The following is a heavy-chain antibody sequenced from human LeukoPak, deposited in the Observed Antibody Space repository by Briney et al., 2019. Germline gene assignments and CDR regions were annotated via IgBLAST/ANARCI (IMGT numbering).Heavy chain of an antibody. V-gene: IGHV4-34*01. J-gene: IGHJ4*02. D-gene: IGHD3-22*01. CDR1: GGSFSGYY. Sequence: PSETLSLTCAVYGGSFSGYYWGWIRPPPGKGREWIGEINHSGSTNYNPSRKSRVTISVDTSKTQIALKLSSVTAADTAVYYCASARYYYDSSGPRDQYYFDYWGQGTLVTASS. CDR2: INHSGST. CDR3: ASARYYYDSSGPRDQYYFDY.